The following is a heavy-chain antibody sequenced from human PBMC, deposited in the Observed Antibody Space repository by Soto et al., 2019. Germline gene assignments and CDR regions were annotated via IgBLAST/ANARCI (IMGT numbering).Heavy chain of an antibody. CDR3: ARAKEARINYDFWSGYYMTGRDYYYYGMDV. CDR2: INPNSGGT. J-gene: IGHJ6*04. V-gene: IGHV1-2*04. Sequence: GASLKVSCKASGYTFTGYYMHWVRQAPGQGLEWMGWINPNSGGTNYAQKLQGWVTMTRDASISTAYMELSRLSSDDTAVYYCARAKEARINYDFWSGYYMTGRDYYYYGMDVWRKGTTVTVSS. D-gene: IGHD3-3*01. CDR1: GYTFTGYY.